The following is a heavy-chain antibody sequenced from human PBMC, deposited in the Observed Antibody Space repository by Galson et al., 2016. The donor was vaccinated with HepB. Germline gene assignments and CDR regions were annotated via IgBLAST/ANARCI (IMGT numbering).Heavy chain of an antibody. CDR1: GFTFSNHW. CDR2: IKQDGGEK. D-gene: IGHD7-27*01. CDR3: TRVFLLGRGFNT. Sequence: SLRLSCAASGFTFSNHWMTWVRQAPGKGLEWVANIKQDGGEKYYVDSVKGRFTISRDNAKNSLYLQMSNLRAEDTAVYYCTRVFLLGRGFNTWGQGTLVTVSS. J-gene: IGHJ5*02. V-gene: IGHV3-7*01.